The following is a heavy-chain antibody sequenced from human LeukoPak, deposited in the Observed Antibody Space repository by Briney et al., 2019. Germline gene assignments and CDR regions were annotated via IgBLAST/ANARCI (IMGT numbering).Heavy chain of an antibody. D-gene: IGHD3-3*01. CDR3: ARDQYDTWSRRGNFDS. J-gene: IGHJ4*02. Sequence: GGSLRLSCVASGFTFGKYWMSWVRQAPGKGLEWVANIRLDGSEKNYVDSVKGRFTISRDNTKNSLYLQMNSLRVEDTAVFYCARDQYDTWSRRGNFDSWGQGTLVIVSS. V-gene: IGHV3-7*03. CDR2: IRLDGSEK. CDR1: GFTFGKYW.